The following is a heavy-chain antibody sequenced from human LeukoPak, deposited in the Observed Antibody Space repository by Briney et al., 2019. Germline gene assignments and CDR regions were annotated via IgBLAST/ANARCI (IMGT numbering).Heavy chain of an antibody. J-gene: IGHJ3*02. CDR3: ARDLYYGSGSYSHAFDI. V-gene: IGHV4-61*02. CDR1: RGSISSGNYY. CDR2: IYNNGST. D-gene: IGHD3-10*01. Sequence: SETLSLTCTVSRGSISSGNYYWSWIRQPAGKGLEWVGRIYNNGSTNYNPSLKSRVTISLDTSKNQFSLKLTSVTAADTAVYYCARDLYYGSGSYSHAFDIWGQGTMVTVSS.